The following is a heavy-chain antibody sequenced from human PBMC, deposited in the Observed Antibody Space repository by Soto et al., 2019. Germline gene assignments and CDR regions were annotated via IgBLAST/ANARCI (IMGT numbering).Heavy chain of an antibody. CDR1: GGSVSSSSYY. D-gene: IGHD3-9*01. J-gene: IGHJ4*02. Sequence: SETLSLTCTVSGGSVSSSSYYWGWVRQPPGKGLEWIGSVYYSGSTYYNPSLESRVTISVDKSKNQFSLKLMSLSAADTAVYYCGTLEGLATISYYFDYWGQGALVPVSS. CDR3: GTLEGLATISYYFDY. V-gene: IGHV4-39*01. CDR2: VYYSGST.